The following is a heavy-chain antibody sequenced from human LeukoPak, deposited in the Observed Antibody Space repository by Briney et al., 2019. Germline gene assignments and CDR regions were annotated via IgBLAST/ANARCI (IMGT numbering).Heavy chain of an antibody. CDR1: GFTFSSYG. D-gene: IGHD6-13*01. CDR3: AKDMGIAAAGTPPVPGYYFDY. CDR2: IRYDGSNK. J-gene: IGHJ4*02. Sequence: PGGSLRLSCAASGFTFSSYGMHWVRQAPGKGLEWVAFIRYDGSNKYYADSVKGRFTISRDNSKNTLYLQMNSLRAEGTAVYYCAKDMGIAAAGTPPVPGYYFDYWGQGTLVTVSS. V-gene: IGHV3-30*02.